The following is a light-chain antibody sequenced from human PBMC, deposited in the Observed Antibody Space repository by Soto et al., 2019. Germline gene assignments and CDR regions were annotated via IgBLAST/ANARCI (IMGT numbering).Light chain of an antibody. CDR3: AAWDDTLNGWV. CDR1: SSNIGTNT. CDR2: STN. V-gene: IGLV1-44*01. Sequence: QSVLTQPPSASGTPGQRVTISCSGSSSNIGTNTANWYQQLPGTAPRLLIYSTNQRPSRVPDRFSGSRSGTSASLAISGLQSDDEANYYCAAWDDTLNGWVFGGGTKLTVL. J-gene: IGLJ3*02.